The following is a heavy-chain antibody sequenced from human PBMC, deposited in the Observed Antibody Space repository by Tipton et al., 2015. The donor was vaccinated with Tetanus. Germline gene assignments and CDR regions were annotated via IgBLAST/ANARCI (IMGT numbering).Heavy chain of an antibody. J-gene: IGHJ6*02. V-gene: IGHV3-15*07. CDR3: TTGPAGDYYYYGMDV. CDR2: IKSKTDGGTT. D-gene: IGHD6-13*01. CDR1: GFTFSNAW. Sequence: SLRLSCAASGFTFSNAWMNWVRQAPGKGLEWVGRIKSKTDGGTTDYAAPVKGRCTISRDDSKNTLYLQMNSLKTEDTAVYYCTTGPAGDYYYYGMDVWGQGTTVTVSS.